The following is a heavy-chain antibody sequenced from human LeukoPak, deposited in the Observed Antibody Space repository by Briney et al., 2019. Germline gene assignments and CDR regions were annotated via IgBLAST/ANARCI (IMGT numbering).Heavy chain of an antibody. D-gene: IGHD2-21*01. CDR3: ARPLSRSSQAYCFDY. J-gene: IGHJ4*02. CDR1: GFTFSTYS. CDR2: ISTSGSYI. V-gene: IGHV3-21*01. Sequence: GGSRRLSCAASGFTFSTYSLNWVRQAPGKGLQWVSSISTSGSYIYYADSVKGRFTISRDNAKNSLYLQMNSLTAEDTAVYYCARPLSRSSQAYCFDYWGQGTLVTVSS.